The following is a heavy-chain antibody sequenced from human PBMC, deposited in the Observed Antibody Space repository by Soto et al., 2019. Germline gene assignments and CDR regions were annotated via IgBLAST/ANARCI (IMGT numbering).Heavy chain of an antibody. J-gene: IGHJ4*02. Sequence: SETLSLTCTVSGVSISSGGYYWSWIRQHPGKGLEWIGNIYYSGRTYYNPSLKSRVILSVDTSKNHFSLTLRSVTAADSAMYYCASTIGGDSEYYFDFWGQGALVTVSS. D-gene: IGHD2-21*02. CDR1: GVSISSGGYY. CDR2: IYYSGRT. V-gene: IGHV4-31*03. CDR3: ASTIGGDSEYYFDF.